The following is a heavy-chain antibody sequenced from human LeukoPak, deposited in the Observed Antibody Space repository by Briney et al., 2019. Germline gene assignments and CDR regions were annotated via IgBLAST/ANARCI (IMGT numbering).Heavy chain of an antibody. J-gene: IGHJ4*02. Sequence: SETLSLTCTVSGDSIKNYYWSWIRQPPGKGVEWIGYIYYSGSTNYNPSLKSRVTISVDTSRNQFSLNLNSVTAADTAVYYCARGCSSGTCPFDYWGQGTLVTVSS. CDR1: GDSIKNYY. V-gene: IGHV4-59*01. CDR3: ARGCSSGTCPFDY. CDR2: IYYSGST. D-gene: IGHD2-15*01.